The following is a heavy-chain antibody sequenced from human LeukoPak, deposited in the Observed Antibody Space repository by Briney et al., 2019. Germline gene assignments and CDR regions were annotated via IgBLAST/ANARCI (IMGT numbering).Heavy chain of an antibody. J-gene: IGHJ5*02. CDR3: ARVGRRGYRVNNWFDP. V-gene: IGHV4-34*01. Sequence: SETLSLTCAVYGGSFSGYYWSWIRQPPGKGLEWIGEINHSESTNYNPSLKGRVTISVDTSKNQFSMKMSSVTAADTAVYYCARVGRRGYRVNNWFDPWGQGTLVTVSS. D-gene: IGHD5-18*01. CDR2: INHSEST. CDR1: GGSFSGYY.